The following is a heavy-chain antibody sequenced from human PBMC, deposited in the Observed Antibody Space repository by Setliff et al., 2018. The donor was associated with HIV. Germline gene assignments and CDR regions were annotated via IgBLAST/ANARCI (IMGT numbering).Heavy chain of an antibody. D-gene: IGHD5-18*01. CDR2: IYYSGTT. Sequence: SETLSLTCTVSGGSISSHYWSWIRQPPGKGLEWIGYIYYSGTTNYNPSLKSRVTFSVDTSKTQFSLRLSSVTAADTAVYYCARQGYIYGYPLNWFDPWGQGTLVTVSS. J-gene: IGHJ5*02. CDR3: ARQGYIYGYPLNWFDP. CDR1: GGSISSHY. V-gene: IGHV4-59*08.